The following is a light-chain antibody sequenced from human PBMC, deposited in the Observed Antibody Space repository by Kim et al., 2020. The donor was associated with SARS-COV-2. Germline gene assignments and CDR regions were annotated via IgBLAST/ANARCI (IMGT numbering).Light chain of an antibody. CDR3: QQLSTYPVT. J-gene: IGKJ4*01. CDR2: GAS. Sequence: DVQLTQSPAFLSASLGDRVTITCRASQDIGTSLAWYQQKPGKAPKVLVYGASTLQSGVPSRFGGGGLGTEFTLTISNLQPDDFATYYCQQLSTYPVTFGGGTKVDIK. V-gene: IGKV1-9*01. CDR1: QDIGTS.